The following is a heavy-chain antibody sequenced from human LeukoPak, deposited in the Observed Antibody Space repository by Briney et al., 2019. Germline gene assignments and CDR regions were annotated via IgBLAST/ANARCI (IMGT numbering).Heavy chain of an antibody. CDR3: ARHGGGYCSGGSCRPYYYYMDV. CDR2: IYYSGST. J-gene: IGHJ6*03. D-gene: IGHD2-15*01. CDR1: GGSISSSSYY. Sequence: SETLSLTCTVSGGSISSSSYYWGWIRQPPGKGLEWIGSIYYSGSTYYNPSLKSRVTISVDTSKNQFSLKLSSVTAADTAVYYCARHGGGYCSGGSCRPYYYYMDVWGKGTTVTISS. V-gene: IGHV4-39*01.